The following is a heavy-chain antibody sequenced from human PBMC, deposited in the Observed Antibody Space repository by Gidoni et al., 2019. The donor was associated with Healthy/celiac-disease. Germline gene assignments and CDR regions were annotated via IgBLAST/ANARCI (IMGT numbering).Heavy chain of an antibody. V-gene: IGHV3-23*01. CDR1: GFPFSSYV. CDR2: ISGSGDNT. CDR3: AKKDRLTAYAVNAFDI. Sequence: EVQLLESGGGLVQPGGSLSLSCAASGFPFSSYVLGWCRQAPGKGLGWFSAISGSGDNTYYADSVKGRFTISRDNSKNTLYLQMHGLRAEDMALYYCAKKDRLTAYAVNAFDIWGQGTMVTVSS. J-gene: IGHJ3*02. D-gene: IGHD3-9*01.